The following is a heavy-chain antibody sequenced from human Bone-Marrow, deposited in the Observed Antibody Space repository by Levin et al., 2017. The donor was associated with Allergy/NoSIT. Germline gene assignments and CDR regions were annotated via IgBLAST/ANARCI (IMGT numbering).Heavy chain of an antibody. CDR3: ASLGYTISYYDYAMDV. CDR1: GGSISNSY. V-gene: IGHV4-59*01. D-gene: IGHD5-12*01. Sequence: PSETLSLTCSVSGGSISNSYWSCIRQAPGKGLEWIGYIKNSGTTKYNPSLNSRVTISADTSKNQVSLRLTSVTAADTAVYYCASLGYTISYYDYAMDVWGQGTTVTVSS. J-gene: IGHJ6*02. CDR2: IKNSGTT.